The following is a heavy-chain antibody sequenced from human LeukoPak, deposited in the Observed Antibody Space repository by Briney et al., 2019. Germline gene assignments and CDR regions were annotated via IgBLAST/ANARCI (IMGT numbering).Heavy chain of an antibody. CDR2: ISYDGSHK. D-gene: IGHD3-9*01. CDR3: AKDQNIYDTLTGLFDY. V-gene: IGHV3-30*18. J-gene: IGHJ4*02. Sequence: PGGSLRLSCAASGFTFSDYGMHWVRQAPSKGLEWVALISYDGSHKDYTDSVKGRFTISRDNSKNTLYLQMNSLRAEDTAVYYCAKDQNIYDTLTGLFDYWGQGTLVTVSS. CDR1: GFTFSDYG.